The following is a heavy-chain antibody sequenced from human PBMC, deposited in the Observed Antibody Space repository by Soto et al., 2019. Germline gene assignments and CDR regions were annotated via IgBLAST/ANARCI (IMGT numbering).Heavy chain of an antibody. CDR2: IIPIFGTA. D-gene: IGHD6-6*01. V-gene: IGHV1-69*13. Sequence: SVKVSCKASGGTFSSYAISWVRQAPGQGLEWMGGIIPIFGTANYAQKFQGRVTITADESTSTAYMELSSLRSEDTAVYYCAGDIYVGSSHKYYYYGMDVWGQGTTVTVSS. CDR3: AGDIYVGSSHKYYYYGMDV. CDR1: GGTFSSYA. J-gene: IGHJ6*02.